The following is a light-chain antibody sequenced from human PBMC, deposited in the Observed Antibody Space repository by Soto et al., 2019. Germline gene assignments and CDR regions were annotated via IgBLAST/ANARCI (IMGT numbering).Light chain of an antibody. CDR1: QGIRNY. CDR3: QKYNSAPYT. J-gene: IGKJ2*01. CDR2: AAS. V-gene: IGKV1-27*01. Sequence: DIQMTQSPSSLSASVGDRVTITCRASQGIRNYLAWYQQKPGKVPTLLIYAASTLQSGVPSRFSGSGSGTDFTLPISILQPADVAPYYCQKYNSAPYTFGQGTKREIK.